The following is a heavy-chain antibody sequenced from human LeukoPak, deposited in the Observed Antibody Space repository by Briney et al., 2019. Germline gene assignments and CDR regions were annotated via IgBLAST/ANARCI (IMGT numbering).Heavy chain of an antibody. Sequence: PSETLSLTCTISGGSISSYYWSWIRQPPGKGLEWIGYIYYTGSTNHNPSLKSRVTISVDTSKNQFSLKLSSVTAADTAVYYCARGQGLRGWTKNWGQGTLVTVSS. D-gene: IGHD6-19*01. J-gene: IGHJ4*02. CDR1: GGSISSYY. CDR3: ARGQGLRGWTKN. CDR2: IYYTGST. V-gene: IGHV4-59*01.